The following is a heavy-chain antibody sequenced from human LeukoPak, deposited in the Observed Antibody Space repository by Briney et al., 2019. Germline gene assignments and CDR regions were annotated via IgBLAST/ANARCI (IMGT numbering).Heavy chain of an antibody. CDR2: IYPGDSDT. CDR3: ARWVVVAATPSAPWFDP. Sequence: GESLKISCKGSGYSFTSYWIGWVRQMPGKGLEWMGIIYPGDSDTRYSPSFQGQFTISADKSISTAYLQWSSLKASDTAMYYCARWVVVAATPSAPWFDPWGQGTLVTVSS. CDR1: GYSFTSYW. J-gene: IGHJ5*02. D-gene: IGHD2-15*01. V-gene: IGHV5-51*01.